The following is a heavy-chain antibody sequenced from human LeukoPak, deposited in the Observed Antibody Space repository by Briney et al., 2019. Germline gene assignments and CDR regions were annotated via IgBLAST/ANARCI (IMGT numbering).Heavy chain of an antibody. CDR2: INPNSGGT. D-gene: IGHD2-2*01. J-gene: IGHJ6*03. V-gene: IGHV1-2*02. CDR3: ARDQGDQLLSYYYYMDV. Sequence: GASVKVSCKASGYTFTGYYMHWVRQAPGQGLEWMGWINPNSGGTNYAQKFQGRVTVTRDTSISTAYMELSRLRSDDTAVYYCARDQGDQLLSYYYYMDVWGKGTTVTVSS. CDR1: GYTFTGYY.